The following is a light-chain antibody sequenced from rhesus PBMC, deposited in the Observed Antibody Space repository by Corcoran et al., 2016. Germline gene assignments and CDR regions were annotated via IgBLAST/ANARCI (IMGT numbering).Light chain of an antibody. J-gene: IGKJ1*01. CDR1: QGISSY. V-gene: IGKV1-25*01. CDR2: YAT. Sequence: DIQMTQSPSSVSASVGDRVTITCRASQGISSYLAWYQQKPGKSLKLLIYYATTLQSGVQSRFSGSGYGTEFTLTISSLQPEDFATYYCQQYNSLRTFGQGTKVEIK. CDR3: QQYNSLRT.